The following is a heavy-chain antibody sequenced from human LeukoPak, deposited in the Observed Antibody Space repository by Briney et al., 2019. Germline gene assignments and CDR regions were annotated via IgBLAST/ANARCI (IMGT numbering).Heavy chain of an antibody. V-gene: IGHV1-2*02. Sequence: GASVKVSCKASEYTFTGYYMHWVRQAPGQGLEWMGWINPNSGGTNYAQKFQGRVTMTRDTSISTAYMELSRLRSDDTAVYYCARALDGSGSDWFDPWGQGTLVTVSS. CDR3: ARALDGSGSDWFDP. D-gene: IGHD3-10*01. CDR1: EYTFTGYY. J-gene: IGHJ5*02. CDR2: INPNSGGT.